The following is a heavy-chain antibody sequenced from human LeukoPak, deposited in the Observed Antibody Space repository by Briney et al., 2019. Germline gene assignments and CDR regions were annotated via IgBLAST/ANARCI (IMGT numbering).Heavy chain of an antibody. Sequence: PGGSLRLSCAASGFTFSGSAMHWVRQASGKGLGWVGRIRSKANSYATAYAASVKGRFTISRDDSKNTAYLQMNSLKTEDTAVYYCLRAPAAYWGQGTLVTVSS. D-gene: IGHD4-17*01. V-gene: IGHV3-73*01. CDR1: GFTFSGSA. J-gene: IGHJ4*02. CDR2: IRSKANSYAT. CDR3: LRAPAAY.